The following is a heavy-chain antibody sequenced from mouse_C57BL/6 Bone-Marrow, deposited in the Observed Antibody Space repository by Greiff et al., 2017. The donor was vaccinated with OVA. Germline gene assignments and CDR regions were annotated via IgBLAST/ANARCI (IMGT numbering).Heavy chain of an antibody. CDR1: GYTFTDYE. V-gene: IGHV1-15*01. J-gene: IGHJ2*01. CDR3: TWVYFDY. Sequence: VKLVESGAELVRPGASVTLSCKASGYTFTDYEMHWVKQTPVHGLEWIGAIDPETGGTAYNQKFKGKAILTADKSSSTAYMELRSLTSEDSAVYYCTWVYFDYWGQGTTLTVSS. CDR2: IDPETGGT.